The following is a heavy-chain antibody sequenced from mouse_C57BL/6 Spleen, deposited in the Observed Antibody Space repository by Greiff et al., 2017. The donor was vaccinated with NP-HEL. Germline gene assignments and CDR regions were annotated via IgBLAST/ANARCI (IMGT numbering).Heavy chain of an antibody. D-gene: IGHD4-1*01. V-gene: IGHV5-4*01. J-gene: IGHJ2*01. CDR2: ISDGGSYT. CDR3: AREENWVYFDY. Sequence: EVKVVESGGGLVKPGGSLKLSCAASGFTFSSYAMSWVRQTPEKRLEWVATISDGGSYTYYPDNVKGRFTISRDNAKNNLYLQMSHLKSEDTAMYYCAREENWVYFDYWGQGTTLTVSS. CDR1: GFTFSSYA.